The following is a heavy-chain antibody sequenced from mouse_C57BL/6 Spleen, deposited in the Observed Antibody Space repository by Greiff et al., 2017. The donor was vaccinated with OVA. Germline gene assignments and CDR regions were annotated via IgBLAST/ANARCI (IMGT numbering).Heavy chain of an antibody. CDR3: ARRLPGGGAWFAY. D-gene: IGHD2-10*01. Sequence: QVQLQQPGAELVRPGSSVKLSCKASGYTFTSYWMHWVKQRPIQGLEWIGNIDPSDSETHYNQKFKDKATLTEDKSSSTAYMQLSSLTSEDSAVYYCARRLPGGGAWFAYWGQGTLVTVSA. V-gene: IGHV1-52*01. CDR1: GYTFTSYW. J-gene: IGHJ3*01. CDR2: IDPSDSET.